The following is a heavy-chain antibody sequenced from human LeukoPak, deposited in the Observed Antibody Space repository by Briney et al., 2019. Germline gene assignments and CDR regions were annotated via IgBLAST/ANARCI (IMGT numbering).Heavy chain of an antibody. J-gene: IGHJ4*02. CDR2: IYWDDDK. Sequence: TLSLICIVSGDSISTYYWSWIRQPPGKALEWLALIYWDDDKRYSPSLKSRLTITKDTSKNQVVLTMTNMDPVDTATYYCAHRPYPGSFDYWGQGTLVTVSS. CDR3: AHRPYPGSFDY. CDR1: GDSISTYYW. D-gene: IGHD2-15*01. V-gene: IGHV2-5*08.